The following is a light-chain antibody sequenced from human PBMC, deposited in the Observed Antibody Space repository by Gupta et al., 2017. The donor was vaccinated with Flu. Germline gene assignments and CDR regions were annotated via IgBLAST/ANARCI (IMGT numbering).Light chain of an antibody. CDR1: SGAVSTTNH. CDR2: STN. CDR3: ELYLGSGIWM. J-gene: IGLJ3*02. V-gene: IGLV8-61*01. Sequence: QTVVTQEPSFSVSPGGTVTLTCCLGSGAVSTTNHPSWYQQTPGQAPRTLIYSTNTRSSGVPDRFSGSILGNKAALTITGAQADDESDYYCELYLGSGIWMFGGGTKLTVL.